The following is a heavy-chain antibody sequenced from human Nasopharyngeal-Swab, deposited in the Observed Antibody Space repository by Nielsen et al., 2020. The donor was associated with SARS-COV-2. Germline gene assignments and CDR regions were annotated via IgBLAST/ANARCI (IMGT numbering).Heavy chain of an antibody. CDR2: ISAYNGNT. D-gene: IGHD3-22*01. CDR3: AREPYYDSSGYYYSDAFDI. J-gene: IGHJ3*02. V-gene: IGHV1-18*01. Sequence: WVRQAPGQGLEWMGWISAYNGNTNYAQKLQGRVTMTTDTSTSTAYMELRSLRSDDTAGYYCAREPYYDSSGYYYSDAFDIWGQGTMVTVSS.